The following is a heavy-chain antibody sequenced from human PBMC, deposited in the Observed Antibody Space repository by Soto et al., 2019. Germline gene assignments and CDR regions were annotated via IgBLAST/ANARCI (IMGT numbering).Heavy chain of an antibody. V-gene: IGHV1-18*01. CDR1: GYTFTSYG. D-gene: IGHD3-9*01. CDR3: ARVLRYFDWLLYGYFDY. J-gene: IGHJ4*02. Sequence: QVQLVQSGAEVKKPGASVKVSCKASGYTFTSYGISWVRQAPGQGLEWMGWISAYNGNTNYAQKLQGRVTMTTDTSTSTAYMELSSLRSDDTAVYYCARVLRYFDWLLYGYFDYWGQGTLVTVSS. CDR2: ISAYNGNT.